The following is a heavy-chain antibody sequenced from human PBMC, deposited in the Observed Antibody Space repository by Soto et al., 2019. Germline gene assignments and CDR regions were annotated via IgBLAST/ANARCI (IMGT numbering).Heavy chain of an antibody. D-gene: IGHD5-18*01. J-gene: IGHJ5*02. Sequence: SVKVSCKASGGTFSSYAISWVRQAPGQGLEWMGGIIPIFGTANYAQKFQGRVTITADESTSTAYMELSSLRSEDTAVYYCALCRGYSYGYFRFDPWGKGSLVPVSS. CDR2: IIPIFGTA. V-gene: IGHV1-69*13. CDR1: GGTFSSYA. CDR3: ALCRGYSYGYFRFDP.